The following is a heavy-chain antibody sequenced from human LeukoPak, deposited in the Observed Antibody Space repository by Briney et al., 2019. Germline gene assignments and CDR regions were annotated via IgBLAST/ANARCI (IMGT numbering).Heavy chain of an antibody. CDR3: TRHGTDFNWFDP. Sequence: GGSLRLSCAASGFTFSGSAMHWVCQASGKGLEWVALIRSQRNNYATAYAASVKGRFTISRDDSKNTAYLQMNSLKTEDTAVYYCTRHGTDFNWFDPWGQGTLVTVSS. J-gene: IGHJ5*02. CDR1: GFTFSGSA. V-gene: IGHV3-73*01. CDR2: IRSQRNNYAT.